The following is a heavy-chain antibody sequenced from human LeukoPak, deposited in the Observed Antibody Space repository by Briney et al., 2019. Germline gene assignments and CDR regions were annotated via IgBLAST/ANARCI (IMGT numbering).Heavy chain of an antibody. V-gene: IGHV3-23*01. J-gene: IGHJ4*02. CDR1: GFTFSSYA. CDR2: ISGSGGST. Sequence: GGSLRLSCAASGFTFSSYAMSWVRQAPGKGLEWVSAISGSGGSTYYADSVKGRFTISRDNSKNTLYLQMNSLRVEDTGLYCCAKGAGPVIAASGHFDYWGQGTLVTVS. D-gene: IGHD6-13*01. CDR3: AKGAGPVIAASGHFDY.